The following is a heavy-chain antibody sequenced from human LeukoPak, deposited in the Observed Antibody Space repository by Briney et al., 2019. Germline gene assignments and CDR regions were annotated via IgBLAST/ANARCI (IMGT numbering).Heavy chain of an antibody. CDR2: IYYSGST. Sequence: SQTLSLTCTVSGGSISSGDYYWSWIRQPPGKGLEWIGYIYYSGSTYYNPSLKSRVTISVDTSKNQFSLKLSSVTAADTAVYYCARGSMTTDYYYMDVWGKGTTVTVSS. CDR1: GGSISSGDYY. CDR3: ARGSMTTDYYYMDV. J-gene: IGHJ6*03. D-gene: IGHD4-11*01. V-gene: IGHV4-30-4*08.